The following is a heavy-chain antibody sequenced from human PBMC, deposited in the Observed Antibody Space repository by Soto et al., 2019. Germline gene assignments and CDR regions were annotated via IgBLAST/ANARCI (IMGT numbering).Heavy chain of an antibody. CDR2: ISGSGDST. D-gene: IGHD2-15*01. CDR3: ARDRLASVVIEGTFY. Sequence: EVQLLESGGGLVQPGGSLRLSCAASGFTFSSYAMSWVRQAPGRGLEWVSSISGSGDSTYYADSVKGRFTISRDNSKNMLYLVLNSLRAEDTALYYCARDRLASVVIEGTFYWGQGTLVTVSS. CDR1: GFTFSSYA. V-gene: IGHV3-23*01. J-gene: IGHJ4*02.